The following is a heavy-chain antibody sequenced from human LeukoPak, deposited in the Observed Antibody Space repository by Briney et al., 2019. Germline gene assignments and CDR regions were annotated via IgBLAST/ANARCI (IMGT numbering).Heavy chain of an antibody. D-gene: IGHD6-13*01. CDR3: AGAAAREQYDY. CDR1: GFTASSNY. J-gene: IGHJ4*02. CDR2: IYSGGST. V-gene: IGHV3-53*04. Sequence: PGGSLRLSCAASGFTASSNYMSWVRQAPGKGLEWVSVIYSGGSTYYADSVKGRFTISRHNSKNTLYLQMNSLRAEDTAVYYCAGAAAREQYDYWGQGTLVTVSS.